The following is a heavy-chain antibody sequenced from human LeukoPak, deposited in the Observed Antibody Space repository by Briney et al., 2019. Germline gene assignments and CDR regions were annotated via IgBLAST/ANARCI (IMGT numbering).Heavy chain of an antibody. CDR1: GFTFSGYA. D-gene: IGHD3-10*01. V-gene: IGHV3-23*01. CDR2: ISRSGDNT. Sequence: GSLRLSCAASGFTFSGYAMSWVRQAPGKGLQWVSTISRSGDNTYYAASVKGRFTISRDNSKNTLYVQMNSLRAEDTAIYYCAKAGANWFDPWGQGTLVTVSS. CDR3: AKAGANWFDP. J-gene: IGHJ5*02.